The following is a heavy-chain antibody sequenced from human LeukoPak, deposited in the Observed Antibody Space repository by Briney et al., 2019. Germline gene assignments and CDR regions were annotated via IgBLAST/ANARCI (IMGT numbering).Heavy chain of an antibody. V-gene: IGHV3-74*01. Sequence: GGSLRLSCAASGFTFSSYWMHWVRQAPGKGLVWVSRINTDGSSTNYADSVKGRFTISRDNAKKSLYLQMNSLRVEDTAVYYCARFSAAESASDYWGQGTLVTVSS. CDR3: ARFSAAESASDY. CDR1: GFTFSSYW. D-gene: IGHD1-26*01. CDR2: INTDGSST. J-gene: IGHJ4*02.